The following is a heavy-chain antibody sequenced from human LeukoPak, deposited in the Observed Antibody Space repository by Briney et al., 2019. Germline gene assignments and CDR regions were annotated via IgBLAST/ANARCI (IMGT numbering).Heavy chain of an antibody. CDR1: GFTFSSTW. V-gene: IGHV3-74*01. Sequence: PGGSLRLSCAASGFTFSSTWMHWVRQVPGKGLVWVSRINSDGSSTNYADSVKGRFTISRDNAKNTLYLQMNSLRAEDTAVYYCARGPIIRGLTPSDYWGQGTLVTVSS. CDR3: ARGPIIRGLTPSDY. D-gene: IGHD4-23*01. J-gene: IGHJ4*02. CDR2: INSDGSST.